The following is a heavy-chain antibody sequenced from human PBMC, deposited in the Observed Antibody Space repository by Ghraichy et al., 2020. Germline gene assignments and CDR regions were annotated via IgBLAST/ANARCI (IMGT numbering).Heavy chain of an antibody. V-gene: IGHV3-30*18. CDR1: GFTFSYYG. CDR2: VSSYGNNK. J-gene: IGHJ1*01. Sequence: GGSLRLSCAGSGFTFSYYGMNWVRQAPGKGLEWVAVVSSYGNNKYYADSVKGRFTISRDNSKNTLYLQMNSLRVEDTAVYYCAKDPVLEFWGQGTLLTVSS. CDR3: AKDPVLEF. D-gene: IGHD3-3*01.